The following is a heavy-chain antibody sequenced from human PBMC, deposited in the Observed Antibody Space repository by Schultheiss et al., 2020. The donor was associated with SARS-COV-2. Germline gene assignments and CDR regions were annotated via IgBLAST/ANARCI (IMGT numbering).Heavy chain of an antibody. CDR2: ISGSGGST. CDR1: GGTFSSYG. V-gene: IGHV3-23*01. CDR3: AKETSAGT. D-gene: IGHD3/OR15-3a*01. Sequence: SCKASGGTFSSYGMHWVRQAPGKGLEWVSAISGSGGSTYYADSVKGRFTISRDNSKNTLYLQMNSLRAEDTAVYYCAKETSAGTWGQGTLVTVSS. J-gene: IGHJ4*02.